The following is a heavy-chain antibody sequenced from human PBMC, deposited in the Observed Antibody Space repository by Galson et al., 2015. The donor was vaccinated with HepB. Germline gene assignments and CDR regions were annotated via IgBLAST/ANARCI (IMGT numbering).Heavy chain of an antibody. CDR2: IIPIFGTA. D-gene: IGHD1-26*01. J-gene: IGHJ5*02. CDR1: GGTFSSYA. V-gene: IGHV1-69*13. CDR3: ARGGYEVGRWGPHMGRNWFDP. Sequence: SVKVSCKASGGTFSSYAISWVRQAPGQGLEWMGGIIPIFGTANYAQTFQGRVTITADESTSTAYMELSSLRSEDTAVYYCARGGYEVGRWGPHMGRNWFDPWGQGTLVTVSS.